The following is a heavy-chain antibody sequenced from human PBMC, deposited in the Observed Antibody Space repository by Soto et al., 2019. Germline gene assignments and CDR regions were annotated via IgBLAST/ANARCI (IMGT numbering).Heavy chain of an antibody. CDR2: IYHSGST. J-gene: IGHJ6*02. CDR1: GGSISSGGYS. CDR3: ASRHTVVGGMDV. Sequence: SETLSLTCAVSGGSISSGGYSWSWIRQPPGKGLEWIGYIYHSGSTYYNPSLKSRVTISVDRSKNQFSLKLTSVTAADTAVYYCASRHTVVGGMDVWGQGTTVTVSS. V-gene: IGHV4-30-2*01. D-gene: IGHD2-15*01.